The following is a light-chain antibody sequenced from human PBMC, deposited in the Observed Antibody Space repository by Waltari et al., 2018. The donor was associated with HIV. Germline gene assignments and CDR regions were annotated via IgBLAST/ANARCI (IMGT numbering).Light chain of an antibody. CDR1: SSNIGNNY. CDR3: GTWDSSLSAGV. V-gene: IGLV1-51*01. J-gene: IGLJ3*02. CDR2: DNN. Sequence: QSVLTQPPSVSAAPGQKVTISCSGSSSNIGNNYVSWYQQFPGTAPKLLIYDNNKRPSGMPDRFSGSKSGTSATLGSTGLQTGDEADYYCGTWDSSLSAGVFGGGTKLTVL.